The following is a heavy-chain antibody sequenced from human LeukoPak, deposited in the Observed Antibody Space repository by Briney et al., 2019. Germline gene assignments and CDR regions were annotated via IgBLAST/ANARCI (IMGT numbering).Heavy chain of an antibody. V-gene: IGHV3-23*01. D-gene: IGHD5-18*01. Sequence: GGSLRLSCAASGFTFSSYAMTWVRQAPGKGLEWVSVISGSGGTTYYADSVKGRFTISRDNSKNTLYLQMNSLRAEDTAVYYCANRGYVTYYFDCWGQGTLVTVSS. CDR3: ANRGYVTYYFDC. J-gene: IGHJ4*02. CDR1: GFTFSSYA. CDR2: ISGSGGTT.